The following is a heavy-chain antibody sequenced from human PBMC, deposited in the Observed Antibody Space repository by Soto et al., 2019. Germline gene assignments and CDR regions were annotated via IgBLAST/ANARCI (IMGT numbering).Heavy chain of an antibody. CDR3: AGMPYTSGLRFDP. J-gene: IGHJ5*02. CDR1: GDSYSISTYS. CDR2: IYQSGVT. V-gene: IGHV4-30-2*01. Sequence: SEPLSLTCTMSGDSYSISTYSWSWIRQPPGKALQWIGFIYQSGVTSYNPSLASRVSIALDRSNNQCSLKLKSVTAADTAVYFCAGMPYTSGLRFDPWGPGTLVTVS. D-gene: IGHD6-19*01.